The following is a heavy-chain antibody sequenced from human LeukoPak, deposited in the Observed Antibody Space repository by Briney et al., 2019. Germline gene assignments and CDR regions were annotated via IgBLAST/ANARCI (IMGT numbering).Heavy chain of an antibody. CDR2: ISSSSSYI. D-gene: IGHD1-26*01. J-gene: IGHJ4*02. Sequence: AGGSLRLSGAASGFTFSNAWMSWVRQAPGKGLEWVSSISSSSSYIYYADSVKGRFTISRDNAKNSLYLQMNSLRAEDTAVYYCARDYRSRFDYWGQGTLVTVSS. CDR1: GFTFSNAW. CDR3: ARDYRSRFDY. V-gene: IGHV3-21*01.